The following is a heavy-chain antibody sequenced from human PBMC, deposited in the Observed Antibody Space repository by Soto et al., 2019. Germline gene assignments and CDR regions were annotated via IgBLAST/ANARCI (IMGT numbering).Heavy chain of an antibody. J-gene: IGHJ5*02. D-gene: IGHD6-13*01. Sequence: EVQLLESGGGLVQPGGSLRLSCAASGFTFSRYAMSWVSQAPGKGLEWVSAISGSGGSTYYADSVKGRFTISRDNSKNTLYLQMNSLRAEDTAVYYCAKDHHSSSWTEDLWFDPWGQGTLVTVSS. V-gene: IGHV3-23*01. CDR2: ISGSGGST. CDR1: GFTFSRYA. CDR3: AKDHHSSSWTEDLWFDP.